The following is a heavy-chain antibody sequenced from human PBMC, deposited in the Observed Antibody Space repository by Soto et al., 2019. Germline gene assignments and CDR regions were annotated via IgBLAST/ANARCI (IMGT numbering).Heavy chain of an antibody. Sequence: TGGSLRLSCAAAGFTFSNYGMHRVRQAPSKGLEWVAVIWYDGSNKYYADSVKGRFTISRDNSKNTLYLQMNSLRAEDTAVYYCARDGGYYGSGSSYFDYWGQGTLVTVSS. CDR2: IWYDGSNK. J-gene: IGHJ4*02. CDR3: ARDGGYYGSGSSYFDY. V-gene: IGHV3-33*01. CDR1: GFTFSNYG. D-gene: IGHD3-10*01.